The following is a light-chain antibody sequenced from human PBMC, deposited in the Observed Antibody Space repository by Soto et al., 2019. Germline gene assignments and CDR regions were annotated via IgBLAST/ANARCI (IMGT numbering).Light chain of an antibody. CDR2: DVS. V-gene: IGLV2-14*01. CDR1: SSDLGGYNY. Sequence: QSALTQPASVSGSPGQSITISCTGTSSDLGGYNYVSWYQQHPGKAPKLIIYDVSNRPSGVSNRFSGSKSGNTASLTISGLQAEDEADYCCSSYTSSSTWVFGGGTKLTVL. CDR3: SSYTSSSTWV. J-gene: IGLJ3*02.